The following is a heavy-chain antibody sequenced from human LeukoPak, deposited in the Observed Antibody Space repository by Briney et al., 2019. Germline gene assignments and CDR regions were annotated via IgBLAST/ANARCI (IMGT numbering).Heavy chain of an antibody. Sequence: SETLSLTCTVSGGSVTADNYFWSWTRQPPGEGLEWIGYIYYTAGSYYNPSLKSRVTMSIDASTNQFSLKLNSVTAADTAVYYCARDDSSGYYYGVDYWGQGTLVTVSS. V-gene: IGHV4-30-4*08. J-gene: IGHJ4*02. CDR3: ARDDSSGYYYGVDY. D-gene: IGHD3-22*01. CDR1: GGSVTADNYF. CDR2: IYYTAGS.